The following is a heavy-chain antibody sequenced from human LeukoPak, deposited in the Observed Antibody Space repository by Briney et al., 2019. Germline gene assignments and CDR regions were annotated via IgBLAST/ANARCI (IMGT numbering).Heavy chain of an antibody. CDR2: IKQDGSEK. D-gene: IGHD1-26*01. Sequence: GGSLRLSCAASGFTFSSYGMHWVRQAPGKGLEWVANIKQDGSEKYYVDSVKGRFTISRDNAKNSLYLQMNSLRAEDTAIYYCARDKIVGATNFDYWGQGTLVTVSS. CDR3: ARDKIVGATNFDY. J-gene: IGHJ4*02. V-gene: IGHV3-7*03. CDR1: GFTFSSYG.